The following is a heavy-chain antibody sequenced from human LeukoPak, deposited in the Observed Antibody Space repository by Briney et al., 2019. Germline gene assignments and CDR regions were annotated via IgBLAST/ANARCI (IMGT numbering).Heavy chain of an antibody. CDR3: ARYPYSSSWYPYYFDY. Sequence: GESLKISCKGPGYSFTNYWIGWVRQMPGKGLEWMGIIYPGDSDTRYSPSFQGQVTISADKSISTACLQWSSLKASGTAMYYCARYPYSSSWYPYYFDYWGQGTLVTVSS. J-gene: IGHJ4*02. D-gene: IGHD6-13*01. CDR1: GYSFTNYW. V-gene: IGHV5-51*01. CDR2: IYPGDSDT.